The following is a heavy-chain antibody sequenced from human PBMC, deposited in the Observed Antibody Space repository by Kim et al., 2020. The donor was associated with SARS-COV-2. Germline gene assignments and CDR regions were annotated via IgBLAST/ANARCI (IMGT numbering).Heavy chain of an antibody. V-gene: IGHV3-7*01. J-gene: IGHJ6*01. CDR3: ARDQGLDVHYYYGLDV. CDR1: GFPFSTYY. CDR2: IKQDGSEN. Sequence: GGSLRLSCVASGFPFSTYYMNWVHQAPGKGLEWVANIKQDGSENHYADSVKGRFTVSRDNAKNSLYLQMDSLRAEDTAVYYCARDQGLDVHYYYGLDVWG.